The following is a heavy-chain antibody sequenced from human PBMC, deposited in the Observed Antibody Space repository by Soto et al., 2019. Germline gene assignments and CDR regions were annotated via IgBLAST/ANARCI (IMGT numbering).Heavy chain of an antibody. CDR1: GFTFSSYG. CDR2: IWYDGSNK. CDR3: ARDAKVGFYGMDV. V-gene: IGHV3-33*01. Sequence: GGSLRLSCAASGFTFSSYGMHWVRQAPGKGLEWVAVIWYDGSNKYYADSVKGRFTISRDNSKNTLYLQMNSLRAEDTAVYYCARDAKVGFYGMDVWGQGTTVTVSS. J-gene: IGHJ6*02. D-gene: IGHD1-26*01.